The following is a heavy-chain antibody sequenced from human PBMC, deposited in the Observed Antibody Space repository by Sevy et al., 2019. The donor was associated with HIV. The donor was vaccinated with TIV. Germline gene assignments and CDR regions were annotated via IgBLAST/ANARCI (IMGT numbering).Heavy chain of an antibody. Sequence: GESLKISCAASGFTVNSNYMTWVRQAPGKGLEGVSVIHSDDTTYHADSVKDRFTISRDNFKNTLYLHMSSLRAEDTAVYYCVRGKSGYGYALNYWGQGTLVTVSS. CDR1: GFTVNSNY. CDR2: IHSDDTT. D-gene: IGHD5-18*01. J-gene: IGHJ4*02. V-gene: IGHV3-66*01. CDR3: VRGKSGYGYALNY.